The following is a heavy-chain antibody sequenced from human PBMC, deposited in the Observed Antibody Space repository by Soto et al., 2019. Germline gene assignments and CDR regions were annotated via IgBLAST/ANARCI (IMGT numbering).Heavy chain of an antibody. Sequence: SETLSLTCTVSGGSIPNYYCSWFRQPPGKGLEWIGYIRYDGYSVYNLSLKRRVTMSMDTSKNQFSLKLSSVTAADTAVYYCARMYSSSIYYYYGMDVWGQGTTVTVSS. J-gene: IGHJ6*02. CDR3: ARMYSSSIYYYYGMDV. D-gene: IGHD6-13*01. CDR2: IRYDGYS. CDR1: GGSIPNYY. V-gene: IGHV4-59*01.